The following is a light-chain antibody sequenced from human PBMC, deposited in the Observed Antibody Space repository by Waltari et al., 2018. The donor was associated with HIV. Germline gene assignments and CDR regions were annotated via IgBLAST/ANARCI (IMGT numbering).Light chain of an antibody. CDR3: SSYTRRGTVV. CDR1: SSDIGYYDY. V-gene: IGLV2-14*01. J-gene: IGLJ2*01. Sequence: QSALTQPASVSGSPGQSLVLPCTGSSSDIGYYDYVSWYQQYPGQAPKALSYEVTSRPSETSSRFSGSKSATTAFLAISKLQTDDEADYFCSSYTRRGTVVFGGGTRLTVL. CDR2: EVT.